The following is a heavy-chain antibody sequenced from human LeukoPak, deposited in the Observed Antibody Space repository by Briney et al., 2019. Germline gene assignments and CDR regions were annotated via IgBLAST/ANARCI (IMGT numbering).Heavy chain of an antibody. CDR1: GGSITSHY. J-gene: IGHJ6*03. Sequence: PSETLSLTCTVSGGSITSHYYSWIRQPPGKGLEWIGYMYYSGITNYNPSLKTRVTLSVDTSKNQFSLKLSSVTAADTAVYYCARDVITAGYYMDVWGKGTTVTVS. V-gene: IGHV4-59*11. CDR2: MYYSGIT. D-gene: IGHD3-16*02. CDR3: ARDVITAGYYMDV.